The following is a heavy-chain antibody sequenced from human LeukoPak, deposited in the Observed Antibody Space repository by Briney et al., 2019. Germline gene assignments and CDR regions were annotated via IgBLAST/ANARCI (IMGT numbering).Heavy chain of an antibody. CDR2: IYYSGST. Sequence: PSETLSLTCIVSGGSIISYYWSWIRQPPGKGLEWIGYIYYSGSTNYNPSLKSRVTISVDTSKNQFSLKLSSVTAADTAVYYCARLPLGMDVWGQGTTVTVSS. CDR1: GGSIISYY. V-gene: IGHV4-59*01. CDR3: ARLPLGMDV. J-gene: IGHJ6*02.